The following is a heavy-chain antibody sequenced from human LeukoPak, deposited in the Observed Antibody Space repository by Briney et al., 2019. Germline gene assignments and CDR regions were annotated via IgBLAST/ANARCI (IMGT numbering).Heavy chain of an antibody. CDR3: AGLGYCSGGSCYSALGADY. CDR1: GGTFSSYA. V-gene: IGHV1-69*13. J-gene: IGHJ4*02. D-gene: IGHD2-15*01. CDR2: IIPIFGTA. Sequence: SVKVSCKASGGTFSSYAISWVRQAPGQGLEWMGGIIPIFGTANYAQKLQGRVTITADESTSTAYMELSSLRSEDTAVYYCAGLGYCSGGSCYSALGADYWGQGTLVTVSS.